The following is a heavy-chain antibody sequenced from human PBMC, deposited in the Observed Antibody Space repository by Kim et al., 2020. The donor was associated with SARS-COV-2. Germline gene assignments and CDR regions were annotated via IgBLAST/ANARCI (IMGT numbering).Heavy chain of an antibody. V-gene: IGHV3-23*01. J-gene: IGHJ4*02. CDR2: VSGSGAST. Sequence: GGSLRLSCAASGFIFSTYAMSWVRQAPGKGLEWVSSVSGSGASTSYADSVKGRFTISRDNSKSTLYLQMNSLRGEDTAIYYCAKATPGLEAPGKVEGIESWGQGTLVTVSS. D-gene: IGHD6-13*01. CDR3: AKATPGLEAPGKVEGIES. CDR1: GFIFSTYA.